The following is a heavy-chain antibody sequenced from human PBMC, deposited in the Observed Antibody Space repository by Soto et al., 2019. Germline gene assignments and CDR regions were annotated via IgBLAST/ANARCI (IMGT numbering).Heavy chain of an antibody. V-gene: IGHV1-3*01. CDR1: GYTFTSYA. CDR3: ARARGLLPAVDPDYYYGMDV. J-gene: IGHJ6*02. CDR2: INAGNGNT. Sequence: ASVKVSCKASGYTFTSYAMHWVRQAPGQGLEWMGWINAGNGNTKYSQKFQGRVTITRDTSASTAYMELSSLRSEDTAVYYCARARGLLPAVDPDYYYGMDVWGQGTTVTVSS. D-gene: IGHD2-2*01.